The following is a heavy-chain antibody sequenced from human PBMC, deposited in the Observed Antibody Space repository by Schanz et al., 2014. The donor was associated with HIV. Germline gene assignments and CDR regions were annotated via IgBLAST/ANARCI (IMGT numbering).Heavy chain of an antibody. CDR1: GFNLDDFA. D-gene: IGHD6-6*01. CDR3: ARDRVSGSSSSSWFDP. J-gene: IGHJ5*02. CDR2: ITWNNKVV. Sequence: EVQLVESGGGLAQPGRSLRLSCAASGFNLDDFAMHWVRQSPGKGLEWVSGITWNNKVVAYADSVKGRFSISRDNAKNSLYLQIISLTAEDTAMYYCARDRVSGSSSSSWFDPWGQGTLVTVSS. V-gene: IGHV3-9*01.